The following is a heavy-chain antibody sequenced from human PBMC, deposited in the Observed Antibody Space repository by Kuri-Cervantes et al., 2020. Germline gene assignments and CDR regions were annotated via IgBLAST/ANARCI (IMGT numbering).Heavy chain of an antibody. CDR3: ARGHSGYNYGYYYYYMDV. J-gene: IGHJ6*03. D-gene: IGHD5-12*01. CDR2: IVPLLGLE. Sequence: SVKVSCKATGGTFKNYALTWVRQAPGQGLEWMGGIVPLLGLENYSHKFQGRVTMTTDESTRTAYMGLSSLRSEDTAVYYCARGHSGYNYGYYYYYMDVWGKGTTVTVSS. V-gene: IGHV1-69*10. CDR1: GGTFKNYA.